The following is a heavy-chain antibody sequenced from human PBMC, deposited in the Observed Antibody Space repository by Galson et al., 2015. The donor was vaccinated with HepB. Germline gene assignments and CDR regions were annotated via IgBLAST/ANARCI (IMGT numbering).Heavy chain of an antibody. V-gene: IGHV1-2*04. CDR1: GYTFTGYY. D-gene: IGHD3-10*01. CDR2: INPNSGGT. J-gene: IGHJ4*02. Sequence: SVKVSCKASGYTFTGYYMHWVRQAPGQGLEWMGWINPNSGGTNYAQKFQGWVTMTRDTSISTAYMELSRLRSDDTAVYYCARGPPGGSGSPHFDYWGQGTLVTVSS. CDR3: ARGPPGGSGSPHFDY.